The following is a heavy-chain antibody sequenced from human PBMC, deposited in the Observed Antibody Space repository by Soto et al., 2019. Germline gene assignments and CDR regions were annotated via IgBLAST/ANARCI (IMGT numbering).Heavy chain of an antibody. CDR3: ARRPYHYYYMDV. CDR2: INPNTGGT. J-gene: IGHJ6*03. Sequence: ASVKVSCKASGYTFTGYYMHWVRQAPGQGLEWMGWINPNTGGTDYAPKFQGWVTMTRDTSISTAYMELRSLRSEDTAVCYGARRPYHYYYMDVWGKETMVTISS. CDR1: GYTFTGYY. V-gene: IGHV1-2*04.